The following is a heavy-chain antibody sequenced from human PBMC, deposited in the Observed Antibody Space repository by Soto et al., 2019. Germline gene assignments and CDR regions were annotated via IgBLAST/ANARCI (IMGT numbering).Heavy chain of an antibody. CDR3: ARGRRSCTGNNCYTDFDF. CDR2: IVPVFGTA. Sequence: SVKVSCKASGGSFSYYAITWVRQAPGQGLEWMGGIVPVFGTAKYAQEFQGRVTITADEFTRTVYMELSNLRSEDSAVYYCARGRRSCTGNNCYTDFDFWGQGSLVTVSS. D-gene: IGHD2-2*02. CDR1: GGSFSYYA. J-gene: IGHJ4*02. V-gene: IGHV1-69*13.